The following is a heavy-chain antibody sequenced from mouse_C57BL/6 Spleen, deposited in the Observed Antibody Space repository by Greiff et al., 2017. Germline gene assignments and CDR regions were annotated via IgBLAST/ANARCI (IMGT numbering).Heavy chain of an antibody. CDR1: GYTFTDYY. V-gene: IGHV1-26*01. J-gene: IGHJ4*01. D-gene: IGHD1-1*01. Sequence: EVQLQQSGPELVKPGASVKISCKASGYTFTDYYMNWVKQSHGKSLEWIGDINPNNGGTSYNQKFKGKATLTVDKSSSTAYMELRSLTSEDSAVYYCARGITTGSPYYYAMDYWGQGTSVTVSS. CDR3: ARGITTGSPYYYAMDY. CDR2: INPNNGGT.